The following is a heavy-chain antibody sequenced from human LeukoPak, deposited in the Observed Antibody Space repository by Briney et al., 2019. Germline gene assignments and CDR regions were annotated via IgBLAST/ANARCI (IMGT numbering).Heavy chain of an antibody. D-gene: IGHD3-16*01. CDR3: ATGGQPAAFDI. CDR1: GYSFTTYW. CDR2: IYPGDSDT. J-gene: IGHJ3*02. Sequence: GESLKIPXKGSGYSFTTYWIGWVRQMPGKGLEWMGIIYPGDSDTRYSPSFQGQVTISADKSISTAYLQWSSLKASDSAMYYCATGGQPAAFDIWGQGTMVTVSS. V-gene: IGHV5-51*01.